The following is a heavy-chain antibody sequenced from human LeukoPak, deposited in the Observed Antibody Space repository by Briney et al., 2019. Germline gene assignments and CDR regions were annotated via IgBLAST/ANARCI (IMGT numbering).Heavy chain of an antibody. D-gene: IGHD2-2*01. CDR2: IRSKVYGGTP. J-gene: IGHJ6*03. CDR3: TRDGCSSTSCYYYYYMDV. Sequence: GGSLRLSCTASGFTFGDYAMTWVRQAPGKGLEWVGFIRSKVYGGTPEYAASVKGRFTISRDDSKSIAYLQMNSLKTEDTAVYYCTRDGCSSTSCYYYYYMDVWGKGTTVTISS. V-gene: IGHV3-49*04. CDR1: GFTFGDYA.